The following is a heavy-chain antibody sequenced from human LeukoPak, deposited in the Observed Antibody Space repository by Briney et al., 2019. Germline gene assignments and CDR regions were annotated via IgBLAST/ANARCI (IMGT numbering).Heavy chain of an antibody. CDR3: ARDPWSRGWYLADY. CDR2: INTSGGST. J-gene: IGHJ4*02. D-gene: IGHD6-19*01. V-gene: IGHV1-46*01. Sequence: GASVKVSCKASGYSFTSYYMHWLRQAPAQGLEWMGIINTSGGSTSYGQKLQGRVTMTRDTSTSTVYMELSSLRSEDTAVYYCARDPWSRGWYLADYWGEGTLVTVSS. CDR1: GYSFTSYY.